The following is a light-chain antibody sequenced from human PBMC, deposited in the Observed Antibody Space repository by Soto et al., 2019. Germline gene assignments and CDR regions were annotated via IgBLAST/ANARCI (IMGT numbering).Light chain of an antibody. CDR1: QSVSSNY. Sequence: EIVLTQSPGTLSLSPGERATFSCRASQSVSSNYLAWYQQKPGQAPRLLIYGAFKRATGIPARFSGSGSVTEFTLTISSLQPDDFATYYCQQYNSYSFGQGTKVDI. J-gene: IGKJ1*01. CDR3: QQYNSYS. CDR2: GAF. V-gene: IGKV3-20*01.